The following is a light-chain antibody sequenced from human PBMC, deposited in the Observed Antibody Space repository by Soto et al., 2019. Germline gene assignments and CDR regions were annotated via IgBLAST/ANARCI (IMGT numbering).Light chain of an antibody. V-gene: IGLV1-40*01. CDR1: SSNIGAGYD. CDR2: GNS. J-gene: IGLJ1*01. CDR3: QSSDTSLSALDV. Sequence: QSVLTQPPSVSGAPGQRVTISCTGSSSNIGAGYDVHWYQQLPGTAPKLLIYGNSNRPSGVPDRFSGSKSGTSASLAITGLQAEDEADYYCQSSDTSLSALDVFGTGTKVTVL.